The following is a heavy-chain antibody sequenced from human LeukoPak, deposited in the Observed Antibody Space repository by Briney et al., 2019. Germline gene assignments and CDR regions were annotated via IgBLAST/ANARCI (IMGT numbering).Heavy chain of an antibody. CDR2: IHYSGST. CDR1: GGSISSYY. CDR3: ARVRRTASTFYYYYYMDV. D-gene: IGHD3-3*02. V-gene: IGHV4-59*01. J-gene: IGHJ6*03. Sequence: PSETLSLTCTVSGGSISSYYWSWIRQPPGKGLEWIGYIHYSGSTTYNPSLKSRVTISVDTSKNQFSLKLSSVTAADTAVYYCARVRRTASTFYYYYYMDVWGKGTAVTISS.